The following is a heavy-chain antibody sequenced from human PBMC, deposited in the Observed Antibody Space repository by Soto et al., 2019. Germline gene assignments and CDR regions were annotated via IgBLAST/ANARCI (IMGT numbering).Heavy chain of an antibody. Sequence: QVHLVQSGPEVKKPGSSVKVSCQASAGTFSSYTISWVRQAPGQGLEWMGRIIPLSGSVNYSQRFQGRVTMTADTSTNTAYMELSGLRSEDTAIYYCAASNRCYCFQFWGQGTPATVS. V-gene: IGHV1-69*08. D-gene: IGHD2-2*01. CDR3: AASNRCYCFQF. J-gene: IGHJ4*02. CDR1: AGTFSSYT. CDR2: IIPLSGSV.